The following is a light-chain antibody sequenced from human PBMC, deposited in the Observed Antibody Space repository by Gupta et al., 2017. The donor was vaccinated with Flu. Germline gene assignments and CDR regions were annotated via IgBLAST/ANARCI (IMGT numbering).Light chain of an antibody. CDR3: LLAYNGARV. CDR1: TGAVTSGHY. Sequence: QTVVTQEPSLTVSPGGTVTLTCGSTTGAVTSGHYPYWFQQKPGQAPRTLTYDTSNKHSWTPARFSASLLGGKSALTLSGAQPEDEAEYFCLLAYNGARVFGGGTKLTGL. CDR2: DTS. V-gene: IGLV7-46*01. J-gene: IGLJ3*02.